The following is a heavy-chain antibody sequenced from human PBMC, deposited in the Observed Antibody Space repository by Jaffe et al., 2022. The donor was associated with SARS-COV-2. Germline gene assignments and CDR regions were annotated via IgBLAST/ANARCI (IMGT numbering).Heavy chain of an antibody. CDR2: IWYDGSNK. CDR3: ARPIAAPHDAFDI. Sequence: QVQLVESGGGVVQPGRSLRLSCAASGFTFSSYGMHWVRQAPGKGLEWVAVIWYDGSNKYYADSVKGRFTISRDNSKNTLYLQMNSLRAEDTAVYYCARPIAAPHDAFDIWGQGTMVTVSS. CDR1: GFTFSSYG. V-gene: IGHV3-33*01. D-gene: IGHD6-13*01. J-gene: IGHJ3*02.